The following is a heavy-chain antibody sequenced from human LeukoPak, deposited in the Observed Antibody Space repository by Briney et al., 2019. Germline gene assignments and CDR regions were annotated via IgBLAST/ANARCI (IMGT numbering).Heavy chain of an antibody. Sequence: PSETLSLTCTVSAGSISSSSYYWGWFRQPPGKGLEWIGTIYYSGSTYYSPSLKSRVTISVDASKNQFSLKLSSVTAADTAVYYCARDREYYYDSSGYSLDYWGQGTLVTVSS. J-gene: IGHJ4*02. CDR3: ARDREYYYDSSGYSLDY. CDR1: AGSISSSSYY. V-gene: IGHV4-39*07. CDR2: IYYSGST. D-gene: IGHD3-22*01.